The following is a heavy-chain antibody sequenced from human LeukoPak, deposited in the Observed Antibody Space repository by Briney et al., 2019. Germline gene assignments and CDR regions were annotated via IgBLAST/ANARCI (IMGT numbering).Heavy chain of an antibody. V-gene: IGHV1-45*02. CDR2: ITPFNGNT. D-gene: IGHD5-18*01. CDR3: AIIYSYGASDAFDT. CDR1: GYTFTYRY. Sequence: GASVKVSCKASGYTFTYRYLHWVRQAPGQALEWMGWITPFNGNTNYAQKFQDRVTITRDRSMSTAYMELSSLRSEDKAMYYCAIIYSYGASDAFDTWGQGTMVTVSS. J-gene: IGHJ3*02.